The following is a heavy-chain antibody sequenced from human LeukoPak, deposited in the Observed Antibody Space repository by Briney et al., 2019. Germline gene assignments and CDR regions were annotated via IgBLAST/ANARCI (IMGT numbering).Heavy chain of an antibody. V-gene: IGHV3-15*01. D-gene: IGHD6-13*01. CDR2: IKSKTDGGTT. J-gene: IGHJ6*03. CDR3: TTGYSSSWYVPYYYYYMDV. Sequence: GVSLRLSCAASGFTFSNAWMSWVRQGPGKGLEWVGRIKSKTDGGTTDYAAPVKGRFTISRDDSKNTLYLQMNSLKTEDTAVYYCTTGYSSSWYVPYYYYYMDVWGKGTTVTVSS. CDR1: GFTFSNAW.